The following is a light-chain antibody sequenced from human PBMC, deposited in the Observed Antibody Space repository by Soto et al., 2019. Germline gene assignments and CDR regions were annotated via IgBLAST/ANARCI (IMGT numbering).Light chain of an antibody. CDR1: SNDIGGYNY. CDR3: SSFSVASPL. CDR2: DVS. J-gene: IGLJ1*01. V-gene: IGLV2-14*01. Sequence: QSALTQPASMSGSPGQSVTISCAGTSNDIGGYNYVSWYQHHPGTAPKLIIYDVSSRPSGVSHRFSGSKSGNPASLTISGLQAEDEADYYCSSFSVASPLFGTGTKLTVL.